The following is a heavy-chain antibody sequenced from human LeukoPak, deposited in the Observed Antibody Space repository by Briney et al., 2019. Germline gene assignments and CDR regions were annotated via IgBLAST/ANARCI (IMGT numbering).Heavy chain of an antibody. CDR1: GITFSSYW. CDR3: ASVLDY. D-gene: IGHD6-6*01. Sequence: GGSLRLSCAASGITFSSYWMTWVRQAPGKGLEWVAVISYDASDKYYADSVMGRFTISRDNSKNTLYLQMNSLTTEDTSIYYCASVLDYWGQGILVTVSP. V-gene: IGHV3-30*03. CDR2: ISYDASDK. J-gene: IGHJ4*02.